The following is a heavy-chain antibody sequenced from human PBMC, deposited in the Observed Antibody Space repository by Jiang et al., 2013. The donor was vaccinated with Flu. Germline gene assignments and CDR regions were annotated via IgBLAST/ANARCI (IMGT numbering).Heavy chain of an antibody. CDR2: MNPNSGNT. CDR1: GYTFTSYD. D-gene: IGHD2-2*01. Sequence: SGAEVKKPGASVKVSCKASGYTFTSYDINWVRQATGQGLEWMGWMNPNSGNTGYAQKFQGRVTMTRNTSISTAYMELSSLRSEDTAVYYCARVEVPAAAKANWFDPWGQGTLVTVSS. V-gene: IGHV1-8*01. J-gene: IGHJ5*02. CDR3: ARVEVPAAAKANWFDP.